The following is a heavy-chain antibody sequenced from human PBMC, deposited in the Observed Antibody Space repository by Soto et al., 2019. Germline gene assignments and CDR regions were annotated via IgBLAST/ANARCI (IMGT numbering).Heavy chain of an antibody. Sequence: GGSLRLSCVVSGFTFDEYSMYWVRQPPGKGLEWISLLTWDGGTTYYADSVKGRFTISRDSGKSSLFLQMDSLRTEDTALYYCAKGASGSHAIYFDYWGQATQVTVSS. CDR1: GFTFDEYS. V-gene: IGHV3-43*01. J-gene: IGHJ4*02. CDR2: LTWDGGTT. D-gene: IGHD1-26*01. CDR3: AKGASGSHAIYFDY.